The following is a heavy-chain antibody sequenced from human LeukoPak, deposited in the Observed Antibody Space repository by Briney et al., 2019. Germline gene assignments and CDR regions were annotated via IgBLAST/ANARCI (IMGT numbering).Heavy chain of an antibody. CDR1: GYTFTSYA. D-gene: IGHD3-22*01. J-gene: IGHJ4*02. CDR2: INTNTGNP. Sequence: ASVKVSCKASGYTFTSYAMNWVRQAPGQGLEWMGWINTNTGNPTYAQGFTGRFVFSLDTAVGTAYLQISSLKAEDTDVYYCARGVGDYYDSSGYGDFDYWGQGTLVTVSS. V-gene: IGHV7-4-1*02. CDR3: ARGVGDYYDSSGYGDFDY.